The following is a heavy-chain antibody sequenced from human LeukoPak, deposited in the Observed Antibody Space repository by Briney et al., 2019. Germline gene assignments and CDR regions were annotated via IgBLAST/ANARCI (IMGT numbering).Heavy chain of an antibody. J-gene: IGHJ4*02. CDR1: GFTFGSWA. CDR2: INLDGSER. CDR3: GRVIAGAIDY. Sequence: PGGSLRLSCAASGFTFGSWAMNWVRQAPGKGLEWVANINLDGSERFYVDFVKGRFTISRDNADNSMYLQMNSLRAEDTAVYYCGRVIAGAIDYWGQGTLVTVSS. D-gene: IGHD6-13*01. V-gene: IGHV3-7*01.